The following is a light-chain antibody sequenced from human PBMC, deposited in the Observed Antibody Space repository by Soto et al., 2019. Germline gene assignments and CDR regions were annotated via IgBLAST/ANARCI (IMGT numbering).Light chain of an antibody. CDR3: QQYTCLWT. V-gene: IGKV1-5*01. Sequence: DIQMTQSPSNLSASVGDRVTITCRPSQSISSWLAWYQQKPGNAPKLLIYAASTLQSGVPSRFSGSGSGTEFTLTISSLQPDDVATYYCQQYTCLWTFGPGTKVDIK. CDR1: QSISSW. J-gene: IGKJ1*01. CDR2: AAS.